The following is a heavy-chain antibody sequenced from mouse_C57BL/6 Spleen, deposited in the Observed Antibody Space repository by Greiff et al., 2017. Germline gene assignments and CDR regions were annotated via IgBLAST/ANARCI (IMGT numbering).Heavy chain of an antibody. D-gene: IGHD1-1*01. CDR1: GFTFSDSG. CDR2: ISSGSSTI. CDR3: APLYYGSSYGAMDY. J-gene: IGHJ4*01. V-gene: IGHV5-17*01. Sequence: EVKLMESGGGLVKPGGSLKLSCAASGFTFSDSGMHWVRQAPEKGLEWVAYISSGSSTIYYADTVKGRFTISRDNAKNTLFLQMTSLRSEDTAMYYCAPLYYGSSYGAMDYWGQGTSVTVSS.